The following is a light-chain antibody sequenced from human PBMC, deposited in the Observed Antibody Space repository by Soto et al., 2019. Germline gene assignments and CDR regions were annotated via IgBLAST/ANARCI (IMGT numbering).Light chain of an antibody. J-gene: IGLJ1*01. CDR1: SSNIGTGYD. Sequence: QSALTQPPSVSGAPGQRVTISCTGSSSNIGTGYDVHWYQQLPGTAPKLLIYGNSNRPSGVPDRFSGSKSGTSASLAITGLQAEDEADYYCQSFDSSRFYVFGTGTQLTVL. CDR3: QSFDSSRFYV. CDR2: GNS. V-gene: IGLV1-40*01.